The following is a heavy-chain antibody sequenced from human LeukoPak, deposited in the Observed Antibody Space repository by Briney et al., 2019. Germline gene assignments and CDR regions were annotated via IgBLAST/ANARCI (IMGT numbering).Heavy chain of an antibody. CDR1: GYTFTSYG. V-gene: IGHV1-2*02. CDR3: ARGGDYYFDY. J-gene: IGHJ4*02. Sequence: ASVKVSCKASGYTFTSYGISWVRQAPGQGLEWMGWINPNSGGTNYAQKFQGRVTMTRDTSISTAYMELSSLRSEDTAVYYCARGGDYYFDYWGQGTLVTVSS. CDR2: INPNSGGT.